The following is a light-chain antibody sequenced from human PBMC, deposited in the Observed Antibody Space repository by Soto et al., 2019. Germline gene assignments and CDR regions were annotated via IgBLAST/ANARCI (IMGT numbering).Light chain of an antibody. Sequence: QSVLTQPPSVSAAPGQRVTISCSGSSSNIGNNYVSWYQQLPGTAPKLLIYDNNKRPSGIPDRFSGSKSGTSATLGITGLQTGDEAEYYCGTWDSSLSAGVFGGGTKLTVL. CDR3: GTWDSSLSAGV. CDR2: DNN. J-gene: IGLJ2*01. CDR1: SSNIGNNY. V-gene: IGLV1-51*01.